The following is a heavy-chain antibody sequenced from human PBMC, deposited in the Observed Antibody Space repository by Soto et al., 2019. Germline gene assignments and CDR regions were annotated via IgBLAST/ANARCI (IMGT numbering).Heavy chain of an antibody. Sequence: GESLKISCAASGFTFSSYSMNWVRQAPGKGLEWVSSISSSSSYIYYADSVKGRFTISRDNAKNSLYLQMNSLRAEDTAVYYCARDPDFWSGSIFGGAFDIWGQGTMVTVSS. J-gene: IGHJ3*02. D-gene: IGHD3-3*01. CDR2: ISSSSSYI. CDR3: ARDPDFWSGSIFGGAFDI. CDR1: GFTFSSYS. V-gene: IGHV3-21*01.